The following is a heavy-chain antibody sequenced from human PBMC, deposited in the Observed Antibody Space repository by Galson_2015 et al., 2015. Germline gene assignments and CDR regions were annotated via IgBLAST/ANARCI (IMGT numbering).Heavy chain of an antibody. V-gene: IGHV1-69*06. Sequence: SVKVSCKAYGGTFSSYAISWVRQAPGHGLEWMGGIIPIFGTANYAQKFQGKVTITADKSTSTAYMELSSLRSEDTAVYYCATNPPFWSGYYTIDYWCQGTLFTVFS. CDR1: GGTFSSYA. CDR3: ATNPPFWSGYYTIDY. J-gene: IGHJ4*02. D-gene: IGHD3-3*01. CDR2: IIPIFGTA.